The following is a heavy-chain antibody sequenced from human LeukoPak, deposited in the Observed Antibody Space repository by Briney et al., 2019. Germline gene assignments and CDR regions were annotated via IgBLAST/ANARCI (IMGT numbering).Heavy chain of an antibody. Sequence: GGSLRPSCAASGFTVSSNYMSWVRQAPGKGLEWVSIIYSSGSTYYADSVKGRFTISRDNSKNTLYLQMNSLRAEDTAVQYCARLSDCSSTSCPGWFDPWGQGTLVTVSS. CDR1: GFTVSSNY. CDR3: ARLSDCSSTSCPGWFDP. J-gene: IGHJ5*02. D-gene: IGHD2-2*01. CDR2: IYSSGST. V-gene: IGHV3-53*01.